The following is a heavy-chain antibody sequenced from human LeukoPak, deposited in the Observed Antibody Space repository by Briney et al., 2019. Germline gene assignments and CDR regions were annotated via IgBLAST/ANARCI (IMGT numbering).Heavy chain of an antibody. J-gene: IGHJ4*02. V-gene: IGHV3-30*04. CDR1: GFTFRAPP. D-gene: IGHD5-18*01. CDR3: ATAGGYSYGSRFDR. Sequence: GGSLRLSCVGYGFTFRAPPVHWVRQTPERGLEWVALISYGGSPRYYADFVKGRFTISRDDSRNTVYLQMNSLRGDDTALYFCATAGGYSYGSRFDRWGQGTLVTVSS. CDR2: ISYGGSPR.